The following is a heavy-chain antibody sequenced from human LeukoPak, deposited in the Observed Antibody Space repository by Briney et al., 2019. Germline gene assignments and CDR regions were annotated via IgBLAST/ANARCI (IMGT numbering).Heavy chain of an antibody. Sequence: SETLSLTCAVYGGSFSGYYWSWIRQPPGKGLEWIGEINHSGSTNYNPSLKSRVTISVDTSKNQFSLKLSSVTAADTAVYYCARHPHYDFWSGHRDWFDPWGQGTLVTVSS. V-gene: IGHV4-34*01. CDR3: ARHPHYDFWSGHRDWFDP. CDR2: INHSGST. CDR1: GGSFSGYY. J-gene: IGHJ5*02. D-gene: IGHD3-3*01.